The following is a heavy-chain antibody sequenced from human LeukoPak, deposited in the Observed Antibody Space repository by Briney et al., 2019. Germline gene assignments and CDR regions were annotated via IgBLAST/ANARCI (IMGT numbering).Heavy chain of an antibody. D-gene: IGHD4-17*01. J-gene: IGHJ6*03. CDR1: GFTFSNAW. V-gene: IGHV3-15*01. CDR2: IKSKTDGGTT. Sequence: GGSLILSCAASGFTFSNAWMSWVRQAPGKGLEWVGRIKSKTDGGTTDYAAPVKGRFTISRDDSKNTLYLQMNSLKTEDTAVYYCTTDPYGDSYYYYYMDVWGKGTTVTVSS. CDR3: TTDPYGDSYYYYYMDV.